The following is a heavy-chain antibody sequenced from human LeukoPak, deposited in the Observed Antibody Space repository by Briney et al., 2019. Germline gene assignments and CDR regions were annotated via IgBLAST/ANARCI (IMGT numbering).Heavy chain of an antibody. CDR3: ARVRSGYSHENYFDY. CDR1: GFTFSNYE. J-gene: IGHJ4*02. D-gene: IGHD5-18*01. CDR2: ISGSGSNI. Sequence: PGGSLRLXCAASGFTFSNYEMNWVRQAPGKGLEWVSYISGSGSNIYYADSVKGRFTISRDNAKDSLYLQMNSLRAEDTAVYYCARVRSGYSHENYFDYWGQGTLVTVSS. V-gene: IGHV3-48*03.